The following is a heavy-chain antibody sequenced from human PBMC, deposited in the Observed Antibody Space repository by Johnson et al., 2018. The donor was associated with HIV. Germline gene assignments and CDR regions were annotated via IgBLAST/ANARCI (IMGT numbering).Heavy chain of an antibody. V-gene: IGHV3-23*04. D-gene: IGHD3-16*01. CDR2: VTGNGGDT. CDR1: GFTFSSYA. CDR3: ASQVRGLRLGVDAFDI. J-gene: IGHJ3*02. Sequence: VQLVESGGGVVQPGRSLRLSCAASGFTFSSYAMHWVRQAPGKGLEWVSGVTGNGGDTYYAESVKGRFTISRDNSKNTLYLKMNKLRAEDTAVYFCASQVRGLRLGVDAFDIWGQGTMVTVSS.